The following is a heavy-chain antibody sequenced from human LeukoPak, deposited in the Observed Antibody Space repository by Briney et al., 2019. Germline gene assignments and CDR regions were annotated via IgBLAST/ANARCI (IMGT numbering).Heavy chain of an antibody. CDR2: ISGGGAT. Sequence: PGGSLRLSCAASGFTFSSYAMSWVRQAPRKGLEWVSAISGGGATSYADPVKGRFTISRDNSKTTLYLQMNSLRAEDTAVYYCAKKQHQRNPCFDFWGQGTLVTVSS. CDR1: GFTFSSYA. V-gene: IGHV3-23*01. J-gene: IGHJ4*02. CDR3: AKKQHQRNPCFDF. D-gene: IGHD1/OR15-1a*01.